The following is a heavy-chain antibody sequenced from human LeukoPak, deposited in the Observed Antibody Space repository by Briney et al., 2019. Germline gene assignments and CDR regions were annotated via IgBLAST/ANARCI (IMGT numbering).Heavy chain of an antibody. D-gene: IGHD3-10*01. V-gene: IGHV1-46*01. Sequence: ASVKVSCKASGYTXTXXYMHXXXXXXGQXXEWMGIIIPRGXGTXYSQKFQGRVTMTRDKSTSTVYMDLRSLRSEDTAVXYCAREGSAGTPDYWGPGTLVTVSS. J-gene: IGHJ4*02. CDR3: AREGSAGTPDY. CDR2: IIPRGXGT. CDR1: GYTXTXXY.